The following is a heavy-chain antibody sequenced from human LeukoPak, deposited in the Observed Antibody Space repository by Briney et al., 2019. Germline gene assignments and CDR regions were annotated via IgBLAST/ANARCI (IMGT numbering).Heavy chain of an antibody. CDR2: IWYDGSNK. D-gene: IGHD5-24*01. Sequence: PGGSLRLSCAASGFTFSKYCINWVRQAPGKGLEWVAIIWYDGSNKYFAESVMGRFTISKDNSKNTVYLQVNSLRVEDTAVYHCARAGIENALDYWGQGTQVTVSS. CDR3: ARAGIENALDY. CDR1: GFTFSKYC. J-gene: IGHJ4*02. V-gene: IGHV3-33*01.